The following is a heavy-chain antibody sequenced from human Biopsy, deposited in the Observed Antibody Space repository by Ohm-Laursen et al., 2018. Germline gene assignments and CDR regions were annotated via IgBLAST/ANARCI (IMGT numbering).Heavy chain of an antibody. CDR2: INHRGAT. CDR1: GGSFSDYY. J-gene: IGHJ5*02. Sequence: SETLSLTCAVYGGSFSDYYWSWIRQPPGKGLEWIGEINHRGATNYNPSLKSRVTISVDTSTNQFSLKVSSVTAADTALYFCARHPTGFWFDPWGHGTLVTVSS. V-gene: IGHV4-34*01. CDR3: ARHPTGFWFDP.